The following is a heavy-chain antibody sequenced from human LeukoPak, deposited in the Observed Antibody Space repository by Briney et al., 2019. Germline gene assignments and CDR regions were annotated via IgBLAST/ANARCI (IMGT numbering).Heavy chain of an antibody. CDR2: INPNSGGA. D-gene: IGHD2-2*02. V-gene: IGHV1-2*02. J-gene: IGHJ4*02. CDR3: AREDCSSTTCYKYFDC. Sequence: ALVKVSCKASGHTFSGYYMHWVRQAPGQGLEWMGWINPNSGGAGYAQNFQGRVTMTRDTSISTAYMELSRLTSDDTAVYYCAREDCSSTTCYKYFDCWGQGTLVTVSS. CDR1: GHTFSGYY.